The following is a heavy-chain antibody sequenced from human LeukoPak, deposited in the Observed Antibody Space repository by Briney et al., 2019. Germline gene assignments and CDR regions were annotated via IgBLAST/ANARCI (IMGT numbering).Heavy chain of an antibody. V-gene: IGHV1-18*04. D-gene: IGHD3-10*01. CDR3: ARDRALFYYGSGSYSIDY. Sequence: GASVKVSCKASGYTFTSYGISWVRQAPGQGLEWMGWISAYNGNTNYAQKLQGRVTMTTDTSTSTAYVELRSLRSDDTAVYYCARDRALFYYGSGSYSIDYWGQGTLVTVSS. CDR1: GYTFTSYG. J-gene: IGHJ4*02. CDR2: ISAYNGNT.